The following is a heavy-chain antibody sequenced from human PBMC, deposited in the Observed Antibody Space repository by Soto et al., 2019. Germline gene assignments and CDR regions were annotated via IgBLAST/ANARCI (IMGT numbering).Heavy chain of an antibody. V-gene: IGHV3-23*01. D-gene: IGHD6-19*01. CDR2: ISDSGGST. CDR1: GFTFSSHA. Sequence: GESLKISCAASGFTFSSHAMSWVRQAPGKGLEWVSVISDSGGSTYYADSVKGRFTISRDNSKNTLYLQMNSLRAEDTAVYYCAKNGQWLTDLFHYWGQGTLVTVSS. J-gene: IGHJ4*02. CDR3: AKNGQWLTDLFHY.